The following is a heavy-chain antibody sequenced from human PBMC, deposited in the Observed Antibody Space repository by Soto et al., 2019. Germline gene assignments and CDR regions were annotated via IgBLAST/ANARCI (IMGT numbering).Heavy chain of an antibody. CDR1: GFTFSSYW. CDR3: ARVGQGRYYFDY. Sequence: EVQLVESGGGLVQPGGSLRLSCAGSGFTFSSYWMHWVRQAPGKGLVWVSRINRDGTSTSYADSVKGRFTISRDNAKNTLYLQMNSLRPEDTAVYYCARVGQGRYYFDYWGQGTLVTVSS. V-gene: IGHV3-74*01. CDR2: INRDGTST. J-gene: IGHJ4*02.